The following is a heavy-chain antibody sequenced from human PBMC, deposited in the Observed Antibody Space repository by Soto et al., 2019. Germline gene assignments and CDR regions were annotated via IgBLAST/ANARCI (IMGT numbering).Heavy chain of an antibody. CDR1: GFTFSNAW. Sequence: EVQLVESGGGLVKPGGSLRLSCAASGFTFSNAWMNWVRQAPGKGLEWVGRIKSKTDGGTTDYAAPVKGRFTISRDDSKNTLYLQMNSLKTEDTAVYYCTTDITIFGVDNYYYYYGMDVWGQGTTVTVSS. D-gene: IGHD3-3*01. CDR3: TTDITIFGVDNYYYYYGMDV. CDR2: IKSKTDGGTT. V-gene: IGHV3-15*07. J-gene: IGHJ6*02.